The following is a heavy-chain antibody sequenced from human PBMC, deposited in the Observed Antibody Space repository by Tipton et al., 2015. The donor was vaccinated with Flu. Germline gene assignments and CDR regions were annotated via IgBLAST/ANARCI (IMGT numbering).Heavy chain of an antibody. CDR3: AKDLWSSWSNWYFDL. CDR1: GFTFDDYA. D-gene: IGHD6-13*01. J-gene: IGHJ2*01. Sequence: SGFTFDDYAMHWVRQSPGKGLEWVSGISWNSGSIGYADSVKGRFTISRDNAKNSLYLQMNSPRAEDTALYYCAKDLWSSWSNWYFDLWGRGTLVTVSS. CDR2: ISWNSGSI. V-gene: IGHV3-9*01.